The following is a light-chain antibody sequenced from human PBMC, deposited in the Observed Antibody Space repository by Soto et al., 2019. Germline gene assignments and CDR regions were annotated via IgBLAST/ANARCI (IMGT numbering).Light chain of an antibody. Sequence: QSALTQPASVSGSPGQSITISCTGTRRDVGGYNYVSWYQQYPGKSPKLVIYEVYNRPAGVSDRFSGSKSGNTASLTISGLQTGDEGDYYCSSYSSTNTLYLFGSGTKVTVL. V-gene: IGLV2-14*01. CDR3: SSYSSTNTLYL. CDR1: RRDVGGYNY. CDR2: EVY. J-gene: IGLJ1*01.